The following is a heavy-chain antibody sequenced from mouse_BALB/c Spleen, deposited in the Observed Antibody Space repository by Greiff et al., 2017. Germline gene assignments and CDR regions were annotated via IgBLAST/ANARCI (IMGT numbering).Heavy chain of an antibody. Sequence: EVKVVESGGGLVQPGGSMKLSCVASGFTFSNYWMNWVRQSPEKGLEWVAEIRLKSNNYATHYAESVKGRFTISRDDSKSSVYLQMNNLRAEDTGIYYCTRSYRYDWYFDVWGAGTTVTVSS. D-gene: IGHD2-14*01. CDR1: GFTFSNYW. CDR3: TRSYRYDWYFDV. V-gene: IGHV6-6*02. CDR2: IRLKSNNYAT. J-gene: IGHJ1*01.